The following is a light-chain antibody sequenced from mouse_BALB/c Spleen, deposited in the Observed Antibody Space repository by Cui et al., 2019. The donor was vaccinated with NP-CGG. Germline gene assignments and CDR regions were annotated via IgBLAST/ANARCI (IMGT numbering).Light chain of an antibody. Sequence: QAVVPQESALTTSPGETVTLTCRSSTGAVTTSNYANWVQEKPDHLFTGLIGGTNNRAPGVPARFSGSLIADKAALTITGAQTEDEAIYFCALWYSNHWVFGGGTKLTVL. V-gene: IGLV1*01. CDR2: GTN. CDR1: TGAVTTSNY. CDR3: ALWYSNHWV. J-gene: IGLJ1*01.